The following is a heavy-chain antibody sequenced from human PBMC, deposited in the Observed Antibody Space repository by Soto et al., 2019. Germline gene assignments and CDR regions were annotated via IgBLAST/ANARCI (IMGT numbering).Heavy chain of an antibody. CDR1: GGSFSGYY. J-gene: IGHJ6*02. CDR2: INHSGST. V-gene: IGHV4-34*01. CDR3: ARRPKSGSSWEGYYYYGMDV. D-gene: IGHD6-13*01. Sequence: SETLSLTCAVYGGSFSGYYWSWIRQPPGKGLEWIGEINHSGSTNYNPSLKSRVTISVDTSKNQFSLKLSSVTAADTAVYYCARRPKSGSSWEGYYYYGMDVWGQGTTVTVSS.